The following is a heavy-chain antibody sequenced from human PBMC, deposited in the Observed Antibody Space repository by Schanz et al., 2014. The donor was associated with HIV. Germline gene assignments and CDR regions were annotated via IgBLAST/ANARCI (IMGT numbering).Heavy chain of an antibody. CDR1: GGTFSSYA. D-gene: IGHD1-1*01. CDR2: IIPIFGTA. Sequence: QVPLVQSGAEVKKPGSSVKVSCKASGGTFSSYAISWVRQAPGQGLEWMGGIIPIFGTANYAQKFQGRVTIPADESTSTAYMELSSLRSEDTAVYYRADAPVERGYYYYGMDVWGQGTTVTVSS. J-gene: IGHJ6*02. V-gene: IGHV1-69*01. CDR3: ADAPVERGYYYYGMDV.